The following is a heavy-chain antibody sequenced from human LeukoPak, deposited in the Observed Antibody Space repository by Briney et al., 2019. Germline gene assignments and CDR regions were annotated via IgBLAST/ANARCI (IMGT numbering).Heavy chain of an antibody. CDR1: GYTFTGYY. Sequence: ASVKVSCKASGYTFTGYYMHWVRQAPGQGLEWMGWINPSSGGTNYAQKFQGRVTMTRDTSISTAYMELSRLRSDDTAVYYCARDVGEYCSSVSCYASDYWGQGTLVTASS. J-gene: IGHJ4*02. CDR3: ARDVGEYCSSVSCYASDY. D-gene: IGHD2-2*01. V-gene: IGHV1-2*02. CDR2: INPSSGGT.